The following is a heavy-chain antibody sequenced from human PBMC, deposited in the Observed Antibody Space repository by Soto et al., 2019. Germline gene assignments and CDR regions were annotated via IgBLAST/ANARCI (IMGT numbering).Heavy chain of an antibody. V-gene: IGHV1-46*01. J-gene: IGHJ4*02. Sequence: ASVKVSCKASGYTFTSYYMHWVRQAPGQGLEWMGIINPSGGSTSYAQKFQGRVTMTRDTSTSTVYMELSSLRSEDAAVYYCARGGVVVVAATHFDYWGQGTLVTVSS. CDR1: GYTFTSYY. D-gene: IGHD2-15*01. CDR2: INPSGGST. CDR3: ARGGVVVVAATHFDY.